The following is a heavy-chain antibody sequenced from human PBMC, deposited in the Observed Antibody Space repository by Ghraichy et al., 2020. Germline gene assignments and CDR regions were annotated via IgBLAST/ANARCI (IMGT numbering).Heavy chain of an antibody. D-gene: IGHD3-10*01. CDR2: ISGSSSTI. J-gene: IGHJ4*02. Sequence: GGSLRLSCAVSGFTLSSYSMKWFRQAPGKGLEWVSYISGSSSTIYYADSVKGRFTISRDNAKNSLYLQMNSLRDEDTAVYYCARGVYGSGSWVDYWGQGTLVTVSS. CDR3: ARGVYGSGSWVDY. V-gene: IGHV3-48*02. CDR1: GFTLSSYS.